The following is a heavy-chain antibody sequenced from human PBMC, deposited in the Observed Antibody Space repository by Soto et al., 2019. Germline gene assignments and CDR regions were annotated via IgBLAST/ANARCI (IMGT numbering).Heavy chain of an antibody. J-gene: IGHJ6*02. Sequence: HPVGSLRLSCAASGFTFSSYDMHWVRQATGKGLEWVSAIGTAGDTYYPGSVKGRFTISRENAKNSLYLQMNSLRAGDTAVYYCARVLGAAAGTGDKGYYYGMDVWGQGTTVTVSS. D-gene: IGHD6-13*01. CDR1: GFTFSSYD. CDR2: IGTAGDT. CDR3: ARVLGAAAGTGDKGYYYGMDV. V-gene: IGHV3-13*01.